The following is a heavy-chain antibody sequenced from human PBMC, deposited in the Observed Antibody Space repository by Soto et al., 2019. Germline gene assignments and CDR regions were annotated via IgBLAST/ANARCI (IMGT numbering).Heavy chain of an antibody. Sequence: GASVKVSCKASGYTFTSYGISWVRQAPGQGLEWMGWISAYNGNTNYAQKLQGRVTMTTDTSTSTAYMELRSLRSDDTAVYYCARTNHWNYRYYLDYWGQGTLVTVSS. D-gene: IGHD1-7*01. CDR2: ISAYNGNT. V-gene: IGHV1-18*04. CDR3: ARTNHWNYRYYLDY. J-gene: IGHJ4*02. CDR1: GYTFTSYG.